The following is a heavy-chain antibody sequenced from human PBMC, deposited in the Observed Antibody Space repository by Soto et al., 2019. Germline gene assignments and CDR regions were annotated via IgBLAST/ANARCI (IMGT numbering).Heavy chain of an antibody. CDR2: INPSGGST. J-gene: IGHJ6*02. V-gene: IGHV1-46*01. CDR3: AIVSDDXLTASTHYYYYGMDV. D-gene: IGHD3-9*01. Sequence: VKVSCKASGYTFTSYYMHWVRQAPGQGLEWMGIINPSGGSTSYAQKFQGRVTMTRDTSTRTVYMELSSLRSEDRGVYYCAIVSDDXLTASTHYYYYGMDVWGQGTTVTVSS. CDR1: GYTFTSYY.